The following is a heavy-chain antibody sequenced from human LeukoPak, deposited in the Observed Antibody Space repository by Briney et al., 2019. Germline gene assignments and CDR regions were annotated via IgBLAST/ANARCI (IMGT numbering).Heavy chain of an antibody. CDR3: ARDSAVTALDY. D-gene: IGHD2-21*02. V-gene: IGHV3-33*05. J-gene: IGHJ4*02. CDR1: GFIFSSYG. Sequence: GGSLRLSCAASGFIFSSYGMHWVRQAPGKGLEWVGVITYDGSNKYYGDSVKGRFTISRDISKSTLYLQMNSLRAEDTAVYYCARDSAVTALDYWSQGTLVTVSS. CDR2: ITYDGSNK.